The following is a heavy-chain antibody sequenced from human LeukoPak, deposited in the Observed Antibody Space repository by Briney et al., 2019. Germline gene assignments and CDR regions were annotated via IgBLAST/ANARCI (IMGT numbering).Heavy chain of an antibody. Sequence: SETLSLTCTVSGDSLSSPYWSWSREPLGEGLEWIGYIYGSGSTHYATSLRCRVSISEDTSMNQLSLKLTSVTAAHTAVYYCGRNVGWYTHDTWGRGPLDTVSS. J-gene: IGHJ5*02. CDR3: GRNVGWYTHDT. D-gene: IGHD6-19*01. CDR2: IYGSGST. V-gene: IGHV4-59*08. CDR1: GDSLSSPY.